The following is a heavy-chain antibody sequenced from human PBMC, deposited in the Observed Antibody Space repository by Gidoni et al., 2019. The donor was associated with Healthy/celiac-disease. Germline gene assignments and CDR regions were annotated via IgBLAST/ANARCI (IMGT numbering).Heavy chain of an antibody. CDR1: GGSISSYY. CDR3: ARSDIAAPPYHGY. J-gene: IGHJ4*02. D-gene: IGHD6-6*01. V-gene: IGHV4-59*01. Sequence: QVQLQESGPGLVKPSETLSLTCTVSGGSISSYYWSWIRQPPGKGLEWIGYIYYSGSTNYNPSLKSRVTISVDTSKNQFSLKLSSVTAADTAVYYCARSDIAAPPYHGYWGQGTLVTVSS. CDR2: IYYSGST.